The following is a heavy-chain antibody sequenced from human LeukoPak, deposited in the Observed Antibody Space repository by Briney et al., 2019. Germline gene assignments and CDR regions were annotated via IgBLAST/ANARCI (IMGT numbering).Heavy chain of an antibody. J-gene: IGHJ4*02. CDR3: ARETGYYDSSGYFDY. Sequence: ASGPALLKPTQTLTLTCTFSGFSLRTSGMCVRWIRQPPGKALEWLSRIDWDDDKYYSTSLKTRLTISKDTSKNQVVLTMTNMDPVDTATYYCARETGYYDSSGYFDYWGQGTLVTVSS. D-gene: IGHD3-22*01. CDR2: IDWDDDK. CDR1: GFSLRTSGMC. V-gene: IGHV2-70*11.